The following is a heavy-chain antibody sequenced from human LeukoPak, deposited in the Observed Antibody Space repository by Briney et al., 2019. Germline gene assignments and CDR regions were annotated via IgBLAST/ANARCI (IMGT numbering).Heavy chain of an antibody. V-gene: IGHV4-34*09. CDR1: GGSFSGYY. D-gene: IGHD6-13*01. CDR2: IYNSGTT. J-gene: IGHJ4*02. Sequence: SETLSLTCAVYGGSFSGYYWSWIRQPPGKGLEWIASIYNSGTTYYNPSLKSRVTISVDTSKNQFSLKLSSVTAADTAVYYCARDIAAAGTFDYWGQGTLVTVSS. CDR3: ARDIAAAGTFDY.